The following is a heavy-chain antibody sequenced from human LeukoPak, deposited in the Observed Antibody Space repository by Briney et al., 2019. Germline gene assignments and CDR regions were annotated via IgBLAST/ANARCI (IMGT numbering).Heavy chain of an antibody. D-gene: IGHD2-15*01. V-gene: IGHV3-23*01. CDR2: ISGRGDST. Sequence: GGSLRLSCAASGLTFYTYAMSWVRQAPGKGLERVSAISGRGDSTNYADSVKGRFTISRDNSKNTLYLQMNSLRAEDTAVYYCARQHCSGGSCYGAFDIWGQGTMVTVSS. CDR1: GLTFYTYA. CDR3: ARQHCSGGSCYGAFDI. J-gene: IGHJ3*02.